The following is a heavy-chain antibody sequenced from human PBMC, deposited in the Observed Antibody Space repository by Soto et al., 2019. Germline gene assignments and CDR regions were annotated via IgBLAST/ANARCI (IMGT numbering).Heavy chain of an antibody. Sequence: QVQLVESGGGVVQAGRSLRLSCAASGFTFSSYGMHWVRQAPGKGLEWVAVISYDGSNKNYADSVKGRFTISRDNSKNTQYLLMNSLRAEDTAVYYCAKEVWSGPMDVWGQGTTVTVSS. J-gene: IGHJ6*02. CDR2: ISYDGSNK. CDR3: AKEVWSGPMDV. CDR1: GFTFSSYG. V-gene: IGHV3-30*18. D-gene: IGHD3-3*01.